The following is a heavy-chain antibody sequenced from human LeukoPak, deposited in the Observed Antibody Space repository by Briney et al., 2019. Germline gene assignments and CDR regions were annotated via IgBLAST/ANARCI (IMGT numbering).Heavy chain of an antibody. D-gene: IGHD2-8*01. CDR1: GFTFDDYA. CDR3: AKDWGVSYNWFDP. J-gene: IGHJ5*02. Sequence: PGGSLRLSCAASGFTFDDYAMHWVRQAPGKGLEWVSGISWNSGSIGYADSVKGRFTISRDNAKNSLYLQMNSLRAEDTALYYCAKDWGVSYNWFDPWGLGALVTVSS. CDR2: ISWNSGSI. V-gene: IGHV3-9*01.